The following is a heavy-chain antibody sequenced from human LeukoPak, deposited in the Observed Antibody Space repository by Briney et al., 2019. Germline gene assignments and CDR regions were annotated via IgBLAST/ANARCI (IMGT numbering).Heavy chain of an antibody. V-gene: IGHV3-74*01. CDR2: INPDGSTT. J-gene: IGHJ5*02. CDR1: LFTFTTIW. D-gene: IGHD3-16*01. Sequence: GGSLRLSCAASLFTFTTIWMNWVRQVPGKGLVWVSLINPDGSTTTYADSVKGRFTISRDNAKNTVYLQMNSLRGEDTAVYYCARDLRGSSDRWGQGTLVTVSS. CDR3: ARDLRGSSDR.